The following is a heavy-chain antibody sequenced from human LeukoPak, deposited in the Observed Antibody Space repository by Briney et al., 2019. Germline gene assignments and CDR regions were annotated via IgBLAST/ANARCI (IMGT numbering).Heavy chain of an antibody. D-gene: IGHD6-13*01. CDR3: ARGIAAPDY. J-gene: IGHJ4*02. Sequence: PGGSLRLSCAASGFTFSSNGMSWVRQAPGKGLEWVSVIYSGGSTYYADSVKGRFTISRDNPKNTLYLQMNSLRAEDTAVYYCARGIAAPDYWGQGTLVTVSS. CDR2: IYSGGST. V-gene: IGHV3-53*01. CDR1: GFTFSSNG.